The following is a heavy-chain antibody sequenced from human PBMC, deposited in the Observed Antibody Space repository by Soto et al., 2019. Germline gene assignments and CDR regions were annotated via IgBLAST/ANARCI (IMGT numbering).Heavy chain of an antibody. CDR3: AKDAALYTYSFYY. CDR1: GFTFISYA. V-gene: IGHV3-23*01. D-gene: IGHD1-26*01. J-gene: IGHJ4*02. CDR2: ISGSGGST. Sequence: EVQLLEAGGGLVQPGGSLRLSCAASGFTFISYAMSWVRQAPGKGLEWVSAISGSGGSTYYAYSVKGRFTISRDNSKNTLYLQMNSLRAEDTAVYYWAKDAALYTYSFYYWGQGNLVTVSS.